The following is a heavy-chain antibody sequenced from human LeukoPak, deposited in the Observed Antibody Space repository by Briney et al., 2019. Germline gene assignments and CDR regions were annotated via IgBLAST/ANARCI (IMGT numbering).Heavy chain of an antibody. Sequence: PGGPLRLSCAASGFSLTNYAMGWVRQAPGKGLEWLSTFNGGGTYSHHADSVKGRLTMSRDTSKNTVYLQMNSLRAEDTAMYCAREDARDGGYFDYWAQGTLVTVSS. D-gene: IGHD3-16*01. CDR3: AREDARDGGYFDY. J-gene: IGHJ4*02. V-gene: IGHV3-23*01. CDR2: FNGGGTYS. CDR1: GFSLTNYA.